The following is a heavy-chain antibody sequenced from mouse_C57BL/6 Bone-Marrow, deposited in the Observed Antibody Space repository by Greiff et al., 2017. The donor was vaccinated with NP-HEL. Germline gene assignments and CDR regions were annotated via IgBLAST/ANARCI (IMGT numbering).Heavy chain of an antibody. V-gene: IGHV1-72*01. CDR1: GYNFTSYL. D-gene: IGHD1-1*01. J-gene: IGHJ2*01. Sequence: QVQLKEPGAELVKPGASVKLSCKASGYNFTSYLMHWVKQRPGRGLEWIGRIDPNRGGTKYNEKFKSKATLTVDKPSSTAYMQLNSLTSEDSAVYYCARYYYGSSSFDYWGQGTTLTVSS. CDR2: IDPNRGGT. CDR3: ARYYYGSSSFDY.